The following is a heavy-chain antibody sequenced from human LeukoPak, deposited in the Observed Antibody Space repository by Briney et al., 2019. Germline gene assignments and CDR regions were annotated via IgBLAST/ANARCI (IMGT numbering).Heavy chain of an antibody. D-gene: IGHD3-22*01. Sequence: PSQTLSLTCTVSGGSISSGSYYWSWIRQPAGKGLEWIGRIYTSGSTNYNPSLKSRVTMSLDASKNQFSLKLSSVTAADTAVYYCAKGRGYYDSSGYFNYWGQGTLVTVSS. V-gene: IGHV4-61*02. CDR1: GGSISSGSYY. CDR3: AKGRGYYDSSGYFNY. J-gene: IGHJ4*02. CDR2: IYTSGST.